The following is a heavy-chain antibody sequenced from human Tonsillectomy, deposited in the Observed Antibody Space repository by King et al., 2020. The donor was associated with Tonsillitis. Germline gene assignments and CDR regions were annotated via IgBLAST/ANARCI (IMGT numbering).Heavy chain of an antibody. CDR2: IKQDGSEK. CDR1: GFTFSSYW. V-gene: IGHV3-7*01. J-gene: IGHJ4*02. D-gene: IGHD2-15*01. CDR3: ARDSTGLSCGDS. Sequence: VQLVESGGGLVQPGGSLRLSCAASGFTFSSYWMNWVRQTPGRGLEWLANIKQDGSEKYYVDSVEGRFTISRDNAKNSLYLQMYNLRAEDTAIYYCARDSTGLSCGDSWGQGTLVTVSS.